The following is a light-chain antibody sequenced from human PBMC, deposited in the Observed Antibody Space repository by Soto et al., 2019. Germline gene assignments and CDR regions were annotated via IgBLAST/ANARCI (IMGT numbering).Light chain of an antibody. CDR3: NSYAGTNNFVV. Sequence: QSVLTQPSSASGSPGQSVTISCTGTSSDVGGYNFVSWFQQNPGKAPKLMIYEVNKRPSGVPDRFSGSKSGNTASLTVSGLQAEDEADYYCNSYAGTNNFVVFGGGTKVTVL. CDR2: EVN. J-gene: IGLJ2*01. V-gene: IGLV2-8*01. CDR1: SSDVGGYNF.